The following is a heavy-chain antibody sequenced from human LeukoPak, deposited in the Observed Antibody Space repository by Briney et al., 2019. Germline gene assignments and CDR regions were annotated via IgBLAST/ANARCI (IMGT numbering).Heavy chain of an antibody. CDR2: VSSHRNDG. Sequence: GGSLRLSCAVSEFTFSHFAMHWVRQAPGKGLEWVAVVSSHRNDGYYADSVKGRFTISRDNSKNTLYLQIDSLRAEDTAIYYCTRDAYNFNDFDYWGQGTLVTVSS. D-gene: IGHD5-24*01. CDR1: EFTFSHFA. V-gene: IGHV3-30*01. CDR3: TRDAYNFNDFDY. J-gene: IGHJ4*02.